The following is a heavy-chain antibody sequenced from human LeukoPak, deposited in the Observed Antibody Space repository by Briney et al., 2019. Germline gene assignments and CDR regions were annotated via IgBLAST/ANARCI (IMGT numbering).Heavy chain of an antibody. Sequence: GESLKISCKGSGYNFNNHWIGWVRQMPGKGLEWMGIIYPGDSDIRGSPSFQGQVTISADKSSSTAYLQWSSLKASDTAIYYCAPQTRPSSSGSYFDAFDVWGQGTMVTLSS. CDR3: APQTRPSSSGSYFDAFDV. CDR1: GYNFNNHW. V-gene: IGHV5-51*01. CDR2: IYPGDSDI. J-gene: IGHJ3*01. D-gene: IGHD6-19*01.